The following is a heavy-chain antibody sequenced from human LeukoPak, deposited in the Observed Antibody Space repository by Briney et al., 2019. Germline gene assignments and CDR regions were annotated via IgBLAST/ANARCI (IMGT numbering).Heavy chain of an antibody. V-gene: IGHV1-18*01. D-gene: IGHD5-24*01. CDR2: ISAYNGDT. Sequence: GASVKVSCKASGYSFTNFGITWVRQAPGQGLEWMGWISAYNGDTKYGQNFQGRVTMTTDTSTSTAFMDLRSLSSDDTAVYYCGRVDMATTKDYWGQGTLVTVSS. CDR3: GRVDMATTKDY. J-gene: IGHJ4*02. CDR1: GYSFTNFG.